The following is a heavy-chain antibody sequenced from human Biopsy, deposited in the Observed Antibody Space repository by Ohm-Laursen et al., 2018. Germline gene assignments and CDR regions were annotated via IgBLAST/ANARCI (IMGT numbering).Heavy chain of an antibody. CDR2: INTYNGNT. V-gene: IGHV1-18*01. CDR1: GYTFTSYG. Sequence: ASVEVSCKASGYTFTSYGISWVRQAPGQGLEWMGWINTYNGNTNYAQNLQGRVTMTTDTSTSTAYMELRSLRSDDTAVYYCARERGGYKRTDYWGQGTLVTVSS. D-gene: IGHD5-24*01. J-gene: IGHJ4*02. CDR3: ARERGGYKRTDY.